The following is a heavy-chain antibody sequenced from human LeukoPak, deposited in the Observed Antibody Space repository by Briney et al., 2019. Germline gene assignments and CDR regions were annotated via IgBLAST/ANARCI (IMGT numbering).Heavy chain of an antibody. J-gene: IGHJ4*02. V-gene: IGHV4-4*07. CDR3: AREEYKEYSSGGGY. CDR2: IHRGST. Sequence: SETLSLTCTVSGGSINSDYWIWIRQPAGKGLEWIGRIHRGSTNYNPSLKSRITMSLDTSKNQFSLKLSSVTAADTAVYYCAREEYKEYSSGGGYWGQGTLVTVSS. D-gene: IGHD3-16*01. CDR1: GGSINSDY.